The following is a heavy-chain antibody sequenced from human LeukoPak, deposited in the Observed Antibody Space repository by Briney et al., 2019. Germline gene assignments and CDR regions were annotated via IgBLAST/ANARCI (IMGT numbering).Heavy chain of an antibody. CDR1: GFTFNNYA. CDR3: ARAPIAVAGTRQPVDY. Sequence: GGSLRLSCAASGFTFNNYAMNWVRQAPGKGLEWVSVISGSGGTTYYADSVKGRFTISRDNSKNTLYLQMNSLRAEDTAVYYCARAPIAVAGTRQPVDYWGQGTLVTVSS. CDR2: ISGSGGTT. V-gene: IGHV3-23*01. D-gene: IGHD6-19*01. J-gene: IGHJ4*02.